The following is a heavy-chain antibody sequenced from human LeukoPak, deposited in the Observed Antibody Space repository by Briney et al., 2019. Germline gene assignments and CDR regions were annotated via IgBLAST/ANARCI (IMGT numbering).Heavy chain of an antibody. J-gene: IGHJ4*02. CDR2: IYYSGST. V-gene: IGHV4-39*07. CDR3: ARGQETYYYDSSGYPYDYFDY. D-gene: IGHD3-22*01. Sequence: SETLSLTCTVSGGSISSSSYYWGWIRQPPGKGLEWIGSIYYSGSTYYNPSLKSRVTISVDTSKNQFSLKLSSVTAADTAVYYCARGQETYYYDSSGYPYDYFDYWGQGTLVTVSS. CDR1: GGSISSSSYY.